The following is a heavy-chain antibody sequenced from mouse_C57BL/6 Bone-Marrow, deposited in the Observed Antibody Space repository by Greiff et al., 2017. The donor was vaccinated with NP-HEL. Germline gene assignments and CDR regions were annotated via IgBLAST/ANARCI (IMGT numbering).Heavy chain of an antibody. J-gene: IGHJ4*01. CDR1: GYTFTSYW. CDR2: IDPSDSET. CDR3: AREGGLVGGY. V-gene: IGHV1-52*01. Sequence: QVQLQQPWAELVRPGSSVKLSCKASGYTFTSYWMHWVKQRPIQGLEWIGNIDPSDSETHSIQKFKDKATLPVDKSSSTAYMQRSSLTSEDSAVLYCAREGGLVGGYWGQGGSVTVSS. D-gene: IGHD1-1*01.